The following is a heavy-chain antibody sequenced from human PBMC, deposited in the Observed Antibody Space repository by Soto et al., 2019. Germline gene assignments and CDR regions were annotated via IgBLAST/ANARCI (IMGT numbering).Heavy chain of an antibody. D-gene: IGHD3-10*01. CDR1: GDTFNFYS. J-gene: IGHJ4*02. CDR3: ASSYGSGYRAFDY. V-gene: IGHV1-69*02. Sequence: QVQLVQSGAEVKRPGSSVKVSCKASGDTFNFYSINWVRQAPGVGLEWMGRVNPIVSMSNYAQKFQGRVTMTADKSTSRAYMELSSLRSEDTVMYYCASSYGSGYRAFDYWGQGALVTVSS. CDR2: VNPIVSMS.